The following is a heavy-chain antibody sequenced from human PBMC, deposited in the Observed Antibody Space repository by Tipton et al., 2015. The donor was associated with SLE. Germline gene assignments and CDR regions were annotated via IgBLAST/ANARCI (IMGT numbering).Heavy chain of an antibody. D-gene: IGHD1-26*01. CDR3: AGSGGYPYYYYMDV. J-gene: IGHJ6*03. V-gene: IGHV4-59*01. CDR1: RGSISGNY. Sequence: TLSLTCSVSRGSISGNYWSWIRQPPGKGLEWIGYIYYSGSTNYNPSLKSRVTISVDTSKNQFSLKLSSVTAADTAVYYCAGSGGYPYYYYMDVWGQGTLVTVSS. CDR2: IYYSGST.